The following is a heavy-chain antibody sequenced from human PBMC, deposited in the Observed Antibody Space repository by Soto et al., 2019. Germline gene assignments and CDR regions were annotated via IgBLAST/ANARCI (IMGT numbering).Heavy chain of an antibody. D-gene: IGHD1-26*01. Sequence: SVKVSCKASGGTFSSYSINWVRQAPGQGLEWMGEIIPIFGTANYAQKFQGRVTITADESTSTAYMELSSLRSEDTAVYYCARDGGRHSGGIDYWGQGTLVTV. V-gene: IGHV1-69*13. CDR1: GGTFSSYS. CDR3: ARDGGRHSGGIDY. J-gene: IGHJ4*02. CDR2: IIPIFGTA.